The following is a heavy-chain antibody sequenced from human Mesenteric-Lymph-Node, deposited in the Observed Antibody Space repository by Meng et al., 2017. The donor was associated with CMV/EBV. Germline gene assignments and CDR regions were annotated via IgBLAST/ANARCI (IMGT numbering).Heavy chain of an antibody. Sequence: SGPTLVKPTQTLTLTCSFSGFSLTTTGVGVGWIRQPPGKALEWLTLIYRNDDQHYRPSLKSRLTITKDTSKNQVVLTMTNMDPVDTATYYCVHSSGLPWGYYYHGVDVWGQGTTVTVSS. CDR2: IYRNDDQ. V-gene: IGHV2-5*01. CDR3: VHSSGLPWGYYYHGVDV. CDR1: GFSLTTTGVG. J-gene: IGHJ6*02. D-gene: IGHD3-10*01.